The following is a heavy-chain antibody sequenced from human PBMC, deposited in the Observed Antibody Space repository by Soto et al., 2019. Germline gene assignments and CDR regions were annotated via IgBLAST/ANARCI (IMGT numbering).Heavy chain of an antibody. V-gene: IGHV5-51*01. CDR3: ARLRWPASRPYYFDY. Sequence: GESLKISCKGSGYSFTSYWIGWVRQMPGKGLEWMGIIYPGDSDTRYSPSFQGQVTISADKSISTAYLQWSSLKASDTAMYYCARLRWPASRPYYFDYWGQGTLVTVSS. D-gene: IGHD2-15*01. J-gene: IGHJ4*02. CDR1: GYSFTSYW. CDR2: IYPGDSDT.